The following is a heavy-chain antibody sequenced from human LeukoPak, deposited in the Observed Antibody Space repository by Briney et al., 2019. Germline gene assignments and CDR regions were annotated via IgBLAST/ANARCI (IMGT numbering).Heavy chain of an antibody. J-gene: IGHJ5*02. CDR2: IDWDGGST. CDR1: GFTFDDYT. D-gene: IGHD6-19*01. CDR3: AKDRGAVAGTNWFDP. V-gene: IGHV3-43*01. Sequence: GGSLRLSCAASGFTFDDYTMHWVRLAAGKGLEWVSLIDWDGGSTFYADSVKGRFTISRDNSKVSLYLQMNSLRAEDTAVYYCAKDRGAVAGTNWFDPWGQGTLVTVSS.